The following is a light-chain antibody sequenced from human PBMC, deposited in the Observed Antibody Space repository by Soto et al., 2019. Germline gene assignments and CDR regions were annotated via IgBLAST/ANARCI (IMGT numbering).Light chain of an antibody. CDR1: QDISNY. J-gene: IGKJ4*01. CDR3: QQYDNLPLT. V-gene: IGKV1-33*01. CDR2: DAS. Sequence: IQKTQSPASVSAFVGDRVSITCQASQDISNYLNWYQQKPGKAPKLLIYDASNLETGVPSRFSGSGSGTDFTFTISSLQPEDTATYYCQQYDNLPLTFGGGTKVDIK.